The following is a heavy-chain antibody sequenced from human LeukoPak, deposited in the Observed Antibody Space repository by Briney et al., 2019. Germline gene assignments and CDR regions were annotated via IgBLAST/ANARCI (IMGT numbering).Heavy chain of an antibody. Sequence: PSETPSLTCTVSGGSISGSTYYWGWIRQTPGKGLEWIGSIYCGSTYYNPSLKSRVTISVDTSKNQFSLKLSSVTAADTAVYFCARWGSGTSPFDDWGQGTLVTVSS. CDR2: IYCGST. D-gene: IGHD3-16*01. J-gene: IGHJ4*02. V-gene: IGHV4-39*07. CDR1: GGSISGSTYY. CDR3: ARWGSGTSPFDD.